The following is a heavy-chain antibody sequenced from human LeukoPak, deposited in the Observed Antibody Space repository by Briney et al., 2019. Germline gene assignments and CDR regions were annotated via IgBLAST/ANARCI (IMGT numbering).Heavy chain of an antibody. CDR1: GGSISSYY. J-gene: IGHJ6*03. Sequence: SETLSLTCTVSGGSISSYYWSWIRQPPGKGLEWIGYIYYTGSTNYNPSLKSRVTISVDTSKNQFSLKLSSVTAADTAVYYCARVEEGYGSGRRENYFYYYMDVWGKGTTVTISS. CDR2: IYYTGST. D-gene: IGHD3-10*01. V-gene: IGHV4-59*01. CDR3: ARVEEGYGSGRRENYFYYYMDV.